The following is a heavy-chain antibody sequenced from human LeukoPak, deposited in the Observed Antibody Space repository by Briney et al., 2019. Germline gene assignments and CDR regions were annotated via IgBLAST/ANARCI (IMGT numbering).Heavy chain of an antibody. V-gene: IGHV3-23*01. CDR1: GFTFSSYA. D-gene: IGHD6-13*01. J-gene: IGHJ5*02. Sequence: GGSLRLPCAASGFTFSSYAMSWVRQAPGKGLEWVSAIRGSGGSTYYADSVKGRFTISRDNSKNTLYLQMNSLRVEDTAVYYCAKAGDSSGWYWSWFDPWGQGTLVTVSS. CDR2: IRGSGGST. CDR3: AKAGDSSGWYWSWFDP.